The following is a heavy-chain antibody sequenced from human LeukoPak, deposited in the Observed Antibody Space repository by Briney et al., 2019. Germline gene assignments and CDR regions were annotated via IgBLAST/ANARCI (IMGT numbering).Heavy chain of an antibody. CDR2: ISSDGSNK. J-gene: IGHJ3*02. Sequence: GGSLRLSCAAPGFTFSSYGMHWVRQAPGKGLEWVAVISSDGSNKYYADSVKGRFTISRDNSKNTLYLQMNSLRAEDTAVYYCAKTGCTGGSCFDIWGQGTMVTVSS. D-gene: IGHD2-15*01. CDR3: AKTGCTGGSCFDI. V-gene: IGHV3-30*18. CDR1: GFTFSSYG.